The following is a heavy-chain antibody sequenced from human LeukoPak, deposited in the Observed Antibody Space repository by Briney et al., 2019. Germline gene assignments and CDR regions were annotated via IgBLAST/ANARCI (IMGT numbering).Heavy chain of an antibody. J-gene: IGHJ4*02. D-gene: IGHD2-2*02. CDR1: GYTFTSYG. V-gene: IGHV1-18*01. Sequence: ASVKVSCKASGYTFTSYGISWVRQAPGQGLEWMGWISAYNGNTNYAQKLQGRVTMTTDTSTSTAYMELRSLRSDDTAVYYCARVSGVVVPAAILADYWGQGTLVTVSS. CDR3: ARVSGVVVPAAILADY. CDR2: ISAYNGNT.